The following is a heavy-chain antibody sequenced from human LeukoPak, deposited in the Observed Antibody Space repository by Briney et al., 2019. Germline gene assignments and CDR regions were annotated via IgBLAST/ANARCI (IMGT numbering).Heavy chain of an antibody. J-gene: IGHJ4*02. CDR1: GGSISSYY. Sequence: SETLSLTCTVSGGSISSYYWSWIRQPAGKGLEWIGRIYTSGSTNYNPSLKSRVTMSVDTSKNQFSLKLSSVTAADTAVYYCARGPLLWFRELYFDYWGQGTLVTVSS. CDR3: ARGPLLWFRELYFDY. D-gene: IGHD3-10*01. V-gene: IGHV4-4*07. CDR2: IYTSGST.